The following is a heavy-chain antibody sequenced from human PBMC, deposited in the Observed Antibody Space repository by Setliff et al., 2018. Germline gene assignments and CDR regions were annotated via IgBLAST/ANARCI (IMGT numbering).Heavy chain of an antibody. Sequence: GGSLRLSCVASGFTISNYWMAWVRQAPGKGLEWVADIRQDGTNKYYVDSVKGRFTISRDNAKNSLYLQMNSIRAEDTALYYCAREVWNVYDNDNSWSGYSDHWGQGTLVTVSS. CDR2: IRQDGTNK. D-gene: IGHD3-3*01. V-gene: IGHV3-7*03. J-gene: IGHJ4*02. CDR1: GFTISNYW. CDR3: AREVWNVYDNDNSWSGYSDH.